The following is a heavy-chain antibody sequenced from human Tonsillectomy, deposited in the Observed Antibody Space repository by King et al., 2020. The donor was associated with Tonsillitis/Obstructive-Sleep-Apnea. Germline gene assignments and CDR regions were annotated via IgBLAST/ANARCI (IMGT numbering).Heavy chain of an antibody. J-gene: IGHJ3*01. CDR3: ATYCSSTSCYKMVGAFDL. Sequence: LQLQESGPGLVKPSETLSLTCTVSGGSISSSSYYWGWIRQPPGKGLEWIGSIYYSGSTYYNPSLKSRVTISVDTSKNQFSLKLSSVTAADTAVYYCATYCSSTSCYKMVGAFDLWGQGTMVTVSS. CDR2: IYYSGST. D-gene: IGHD2-2*01. V-gene: IGHV4-39*01. CDR1: GGSISSSSYY.